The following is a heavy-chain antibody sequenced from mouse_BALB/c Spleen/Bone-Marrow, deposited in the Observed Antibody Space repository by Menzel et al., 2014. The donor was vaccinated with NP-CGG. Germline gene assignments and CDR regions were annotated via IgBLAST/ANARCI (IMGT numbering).Heavy chain of an antibody. D-gene: IGHD2-2*01. J-gene: IGHJ3*01. Sequence: QVQLQQSGAELVKPGASVKLSCKASGYTFTSYWMHWVKQRPGQGLEWIGEINPSNGRTNYNEKFKSKATLTVDISSGTAYMQLSSLTSEDSAVYYCARGYGFDAGFAWFVYWGQGTLVTVSA. CDR1: GYTFTSYW. CDR3: ARGYGFDAGFAWFVY. V-gene: IGHV1S81*02. CDR2: INPSNGRT.